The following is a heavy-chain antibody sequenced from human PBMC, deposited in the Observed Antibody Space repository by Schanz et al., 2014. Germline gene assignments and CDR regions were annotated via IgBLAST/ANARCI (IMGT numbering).Heavy chain of an antibody. CDR3: ARAPPLVRGIAGWFGP. CDR1: GFTFSSYN. Sequence: EVQLEVSGGGLVQPGGSLRLSCAASGFTFSSYNMNWVRQTPGKGLEWISHISGTSSVIKYADSVKGRFTISRDNAKNSLYLQMNSRRDEDTAVYYCARAPPLVRGIAGWFGPWGQGSLVTVSS. D-gene: IGHD3-10*01. J-gene: IGHJ5*02. CDR2: ISGTSSVI. V-gene: IGHV3-48*02.